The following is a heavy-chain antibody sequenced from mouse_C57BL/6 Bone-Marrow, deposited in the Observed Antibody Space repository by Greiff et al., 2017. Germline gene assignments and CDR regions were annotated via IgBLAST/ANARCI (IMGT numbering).Heavy chain of an antibody. Sequence: VQLQQSGPVLVKPGASVKMSCKASGYTFTDYYMNWVKQSHGKSLEWIGVLNPYNGGTSYNQKFKGKATLTVDKSSSTAYMELNSLTSEDSAVYYCARGGHYYGSSYGWLAYWGQGTLVTVSA. J-gene: IGHJ3*01. CDR1: GYTFTDYY. D-gene: IGHD1-1*01. CDR3: ARGGHYYGSSYGWLAY. CDR2: LNPYNGGT. V-gene: IGHV1-19*01.